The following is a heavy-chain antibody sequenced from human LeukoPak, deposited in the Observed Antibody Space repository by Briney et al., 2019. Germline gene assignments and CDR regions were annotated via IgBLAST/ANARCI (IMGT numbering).Heavy chain of an antibody. CDR3: AXXXXXXXXYDSRGAFDI. J-gene: IGHJ3*02. Sequence: SETLSLTCTVSGGSISSYYWSWIRQPPGKGLEWIGYIYYSGSTNYNPSLKSRVTISVDTSKNQFSLKLSSVTAADTAVYYCAXXXXXXXXYDSRGAFDIWGQGTMVTVSS. CDR1: GGSISSYY. CDR2: IYYSGST. V-gene: IGHV4-59*08. D-gene: IGHD3-22*01.